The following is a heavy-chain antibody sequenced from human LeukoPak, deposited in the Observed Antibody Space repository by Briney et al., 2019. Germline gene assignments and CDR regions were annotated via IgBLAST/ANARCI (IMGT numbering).Heavy chain of an antibody. CDR1: GFTFSSYW. V-gene: IGHV3-7*01. D-gene: IGHD6-19*01. CDR2: IKQDGSEK. J-gene: IGHJ4*02. Sequence: GGSLRLSCAASGFTFSSYWMSWVRQAPGKGLEWVANIKQDGSEKNYVDSVKGRFTISRDNAKNSMSLQMNSLRAEDTAVYYCAKGAVAGTDFGYWGQGTLVTVSS. CDR3: AKGAVAGTDFGY.